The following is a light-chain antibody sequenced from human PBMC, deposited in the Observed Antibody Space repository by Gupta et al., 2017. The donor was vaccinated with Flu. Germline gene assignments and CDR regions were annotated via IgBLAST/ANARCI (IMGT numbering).Light chain of an antibody. CDR1: QSVSSSY. Sequence: EIVLSQSPGTLSVSPGERATLSCRASQSVSSSYLAWYQQKPGQAPRLLIYGASSGSGTDFTLTISRLEPEDFAVYYCQQYGSSWTFGQGTKVEIK. V-gene: IGKV3-20*01. CDR3: QQYGSSWT. CDR2: GAS. J-gene: IGKJ1*01.